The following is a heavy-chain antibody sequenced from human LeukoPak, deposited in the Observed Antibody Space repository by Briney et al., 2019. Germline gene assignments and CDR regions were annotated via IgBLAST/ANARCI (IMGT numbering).Heavy chain of an antibody. CDR1: GFTFSDYY. CDR2: ISSSGSNI. D-gene: IGHD1-26*01. J-gene: IGHJ4*02. CDR3: ARDGTRGVDY. Sequence: GGSLRLSCAASGFTFSDYYMSWIRQAPGKGLEWVSYISSSGSNIYYADSVKGRFTISRDNAKNSVYLQMNSLRVEDTAIYYCARDGTRGVDYWGQGTLVTVSS. V-gene: IGHV3-11*04.